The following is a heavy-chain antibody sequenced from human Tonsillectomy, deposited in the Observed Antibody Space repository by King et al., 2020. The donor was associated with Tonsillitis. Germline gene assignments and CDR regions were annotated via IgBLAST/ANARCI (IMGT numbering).Heavy chain of an antibody. J-gene: IGHJ6*02. CDR2: ISYDGSNN. CDR3: ARGREASSWLRSRNGMDV. CDR1: GFTFSSYA. V-gene: IGHV3-30*04. Sequence: VQLVESGGGVVQPGRSLRLSCAASGFTFSSYAMHWVRQAPGKGLEWVAVISYDGSNNYYADSVKGRFTISRDNSKNTLYLQMNSLRAEDTAVYYCARGREASSWLRSRNGMDVWGQGSTVTV. D-gene: IGHD6-13*01.